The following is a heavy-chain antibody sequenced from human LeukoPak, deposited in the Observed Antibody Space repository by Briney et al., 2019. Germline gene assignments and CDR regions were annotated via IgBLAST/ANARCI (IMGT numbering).Heavy chain of an antibody. D-gene: IGHD3-10*01. CDR3: ARDRVSRWFGELWY. Sequence: PGGSLRLSCAASGFTFSSYAMSWVRQAPGKGLEWVSSISSSSSYIYYADSVKGRFTISRDNAKNSLYLQMNSLRAEDTAVYYCARDRVSRWFGELWYWGQGTLVTVSS. CDR2: ISSSSSYI. J-gene: IGHJ4*02. CDR1: GFTFSSYA. V-gene: IGHV3-21*01.